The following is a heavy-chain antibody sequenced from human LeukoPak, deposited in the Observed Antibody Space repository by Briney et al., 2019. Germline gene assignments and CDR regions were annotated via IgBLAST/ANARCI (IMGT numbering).Heavy chain of an antibody. D-gene: IGHD6-19*01. CDR3: ARVSSGWYYFDY. V-gene: IGHV1-2*06. CDR1: GYTFTSYS. CDR2: INPNGGGT. J-gene: IGHJ4*02. Sequence: ASVKVSCKASGYTFTSYSMHWVRQAPGQGLEWMGLINPNGGGTNYAQKFQGRVTMTRDTSINTAYMELTRLRSDDTAVYYCARVSSGWYYFDYWGEGTLVTVSS.